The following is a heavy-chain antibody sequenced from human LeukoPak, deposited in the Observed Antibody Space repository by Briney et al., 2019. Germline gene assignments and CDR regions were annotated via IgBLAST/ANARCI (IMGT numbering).Heavy chain of an antibody. Sequence: PGSSVKVSCKASGGTFSSYAISWVRQAPGQGLEWMGRIIPIFGTANYAQKFQGRVTITTDESSSTAYMELSSLRSEDTAVYNCARDLQFGNYFDYWGQGTLVTVSS. CDR2: IIPIFGTA. J-gene: IGHJ4*02. CDR1: GGTFSSYA. V-gene: IGHV1-69*05. D-gene: IGHD3-10*01. CDR3: ARDLQFGNYFDY.